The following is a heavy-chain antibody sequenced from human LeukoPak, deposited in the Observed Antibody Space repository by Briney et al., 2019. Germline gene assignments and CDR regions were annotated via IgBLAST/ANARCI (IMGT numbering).Heavy chain of an antibody. V-gene: IGHV1-2*02. J-gene: IGHJ2*01. CDR2: INPNSGGT. Sequence: ASVKVSCKASGYTFTGYYLNWVRQAPGQGLEWMGWINPNSGGTNYAQNFQGRVTMTRDTSTSTAYMELSRLRYDDTAVYYCARDSSSIFWYFDLWGRGTQVFVSS. CDR1: GYTFTGYY. CDR3: ARDSSSIFWYFDL.